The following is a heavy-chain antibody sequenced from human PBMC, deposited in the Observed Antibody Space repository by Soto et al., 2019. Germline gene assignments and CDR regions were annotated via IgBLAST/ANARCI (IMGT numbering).Heavy chain of an antibody. CDR2: IHMTHDVI. V-gene: IGHV3-48*01. J-gene: IGHJ4*02. D-gene: IGHD4-17*01. CDR3: VSDPDGDLDFDY. Sequence: VQLVESGGEVVQPGGSLRLSCAASGFTFATYAMNWVHQAPGKGLEWLSFIHMTHDVIFYADSVRGRFTISRDNAKDSLYLQMNSLIVEDTAVYYCVSDPDGDLDFDYWGQGTLVTVSS. CDR1: GFTFATYA.